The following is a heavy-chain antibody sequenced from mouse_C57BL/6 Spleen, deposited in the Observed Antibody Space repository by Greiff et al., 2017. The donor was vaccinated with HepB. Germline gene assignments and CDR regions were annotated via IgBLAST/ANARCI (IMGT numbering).Heavy chain of an antibody. CDR1: GFTFSDYY. Sequence: EVMLVESEGGLVQPGRSMKLSCTASGFTFSDYYMAWVRQVPEKGLEWVANINYDGSSTYYLDSLKSRFIISRDNAKNILYLQMSSLKSEDTATYYCAREVGGGLAYWGQGTLVTVSA. CDR2: INYDGSST. D-gene: IGHD1-3*01. J-gene: IGHJ3*01. V-gene: IGHV5-16*01. CDR3: AREVGGGLAY.